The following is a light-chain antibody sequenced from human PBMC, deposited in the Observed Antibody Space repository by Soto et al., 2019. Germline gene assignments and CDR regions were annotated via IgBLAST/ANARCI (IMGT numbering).Light chain of an antibody. CDR2: AAS. J-gene: IGKJ1*01. V-gene: IGKV1-39*01. CDR3: QQSYSTTWT. CDR1: QSISTY. Sequence: DIQMSQSPSSVSASVGDGVTIXXRASQSISTYLNWYQQKPGKAPKLXIYAASSLQSGVPSRFSGSGAETDFTLTISGLQPEHFATYSCQQSYSTTWTFGQGTKVDIK.